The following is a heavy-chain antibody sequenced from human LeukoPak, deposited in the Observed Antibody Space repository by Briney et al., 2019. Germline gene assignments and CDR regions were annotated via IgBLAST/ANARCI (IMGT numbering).Heavy chain of an antibody. CDR3: ARGAYYYED. V-gene: IGHV3-48*01. CDR2: ISSSSSTI. CDR1: GFIFSSHA. J-gene: IGHJ4*02. D-gene: IGHD3-22*01. Sequence: PGGSLRLSCAASGFIFSSHAMSWVRQAPGKGLEWVSYISSSSSTIYYADSVKGRFTISRDNAKNSLYLQMNSLRAEDTAVYYCARGAYYYEDWGQGTLVTVSS.